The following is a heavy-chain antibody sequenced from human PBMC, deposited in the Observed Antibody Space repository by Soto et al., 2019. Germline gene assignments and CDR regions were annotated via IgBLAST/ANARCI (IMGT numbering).Heavy chain of an antibody. CDR1: GFTFSSYW. D-gene: IGHD4-17*01. CDR3: ARGDYGGNWGY. CDR2: INSDGSST. V-gene: IGHV3-74*01. Sequence: EVQLVESGGGLVQPGGSLRLSCAASGFTFSSYWMHWVRQAPGKGLVWVSRINSDGSSTSYADSVKGRFTISRDNAKSTLDLQMHSLRAEDTGVYYCARGDYGGNWGYGGQGTLVTVSS. J-gene: IGHJ4*02.